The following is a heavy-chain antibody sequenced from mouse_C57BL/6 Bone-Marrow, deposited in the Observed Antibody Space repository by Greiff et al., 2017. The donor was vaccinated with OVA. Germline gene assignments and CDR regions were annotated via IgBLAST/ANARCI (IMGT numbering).Heavy chain of an antibody. Sequence: QVQLQQPGAELVKPGASVKLSCKASGYTFTRYWMHWVKQRPGQGLEWIGMIHPNSGSTNYNEKFKSKATLTVDKSSSTAYMQLSSLTSEDSAVYYCADSSGLYYFDYWGQGTTLTVSS. V-gene: IGHV1-64*01. CDR3: ADSSGLYYFDY. D-gene: IGHD3-2*02. CDR2: IHPNSGST. CDR1: GYTFTRYW. J-gene: IGHJ2*01.